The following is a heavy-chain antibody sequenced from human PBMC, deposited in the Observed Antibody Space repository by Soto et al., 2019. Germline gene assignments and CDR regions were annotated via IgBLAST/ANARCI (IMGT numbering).Heavy chain of an antibody. CDR1: GITFSNYA. CDR3: AKYLPASPTTGRGFDP. Sequence: EVHLLESGGGLVQPGGSLRLSCAASGITFSNYAITWVRQAPGKGLEWVSIIGGADSSTYYADSVKGRFTISRDNSKSTLYLQMNSLRAEDTAVYYCAKYLPASPTTGRGFDPWGQGTLVTVSS. D-gene: IGHD1-26*01. CDR2: IGGADSST. V-gene: IGHV3-23*01. J-gene: IGHJ5*02.